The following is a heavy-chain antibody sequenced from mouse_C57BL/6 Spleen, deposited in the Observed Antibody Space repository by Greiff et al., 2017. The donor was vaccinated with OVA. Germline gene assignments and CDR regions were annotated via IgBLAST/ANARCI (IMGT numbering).Heavy chain of an antibody. V-gene: IGHV1-82*01. Sequence: QVQLQQSGPELVKPGASVKISCKASGYAFSSSWMNWVKQRPGKGLEWIGRIYPGDGDTNYNGKFKGKATLTADKSSSTAYMQLSSLTSEDSAVYFYAKGSNPLYAMDYWGQGTSVTVSS. CDR3: AKGSNPLYAMDY. CDR2: IYPGDGDT. J-gene: IGHJ4*01. D-gene: IGHD2-5*01. CDR1: GYAFSSSW.